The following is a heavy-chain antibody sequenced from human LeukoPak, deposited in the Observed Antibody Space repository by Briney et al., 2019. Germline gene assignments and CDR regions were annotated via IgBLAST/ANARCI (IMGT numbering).Heavy chain of an antibody. V-gene: IGHV3-9*01. CDR3: AKDSGYYDSSGYKSNYFDY. D-gene: IGHD3-22*01. Sequence: GRSLRHSCAASGFTFDDYAMHWVRQAPGKGLEWVSGISWNSGSIGYADSVRGRFTISRDNAKNSLYLQMNSLRAEDTALYYCAKDSGYYDSSGYKSNYFDYWGQGTLVTVSS. CDR2: ISWNSGSI. CDR1: GFTFDDYA. J-gene: IGHJ4*02.